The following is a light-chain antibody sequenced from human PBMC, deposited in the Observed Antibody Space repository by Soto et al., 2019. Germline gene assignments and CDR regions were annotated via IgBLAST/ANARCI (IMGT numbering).Light chain of an antibody. CDR3: QQFNSYPIT. J-gene: IGKJ5*01. CDR1: QSVSGH. Sequence: EIVMTQSPVTLSVSPGERVTLFCRASQSVSGHLAWYQQKPGQAPRLIISGASTRATGIPPRFSGRGSGTEFTLTISSLQPDDFATYYCQQFNSYPITFRQGTRL. CDR2: GAS. V-gene: IGKV3-15*01.